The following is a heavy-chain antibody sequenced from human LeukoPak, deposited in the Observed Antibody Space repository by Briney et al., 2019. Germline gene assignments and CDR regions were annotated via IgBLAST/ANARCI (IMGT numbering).Heavy chain of an antibody. D-gene: IGHD2-15*01. CDR1: GGSTSSYY. Sequence: SETLSLTCTVSGGSTSSYYWSWIRQPPGKGLEWIGYIYYSGTTNYNPFLKSRVTISVDTSKNRFSLKLSSVTAADTAVYYCARDPGSWYFDYWGQGTLVTVSS. CDR2: IYYSGTT. CDR3: ARDPGSWYFDY. J-gene: IGHJ4*02. V-gene: IGHV4-59*01.